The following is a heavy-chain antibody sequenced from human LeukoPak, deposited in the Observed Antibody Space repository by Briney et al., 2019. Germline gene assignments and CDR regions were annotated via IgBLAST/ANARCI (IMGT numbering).Heavy chain of an antibody. CDR3: ARLGYCSGGTCEGVY. V-gene: IGHV1-69*05. D-gene: IGHD2-15*01. CDR1: GGTFSSYA. Sequence: SVKVSCKASGGTFSSYAISWVRQAPGQGLEWMGRIIPIFGTANYAQKFQGRVTITTDESTSTAYMELSSLRSEDTAVYYCARLGYCSGGTCEGVYWGQGTMVTVSS. J-gene: IGHJ4*02. CDR2: IIPIFGTA.